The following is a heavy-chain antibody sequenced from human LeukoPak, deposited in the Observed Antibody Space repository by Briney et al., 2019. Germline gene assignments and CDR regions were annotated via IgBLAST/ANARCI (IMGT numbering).Heavy chain of an antibody. J-gene: IGHJ4*02. CDR1: GYTFTSYD. V-gene: IGHV1-8*03. Sequence: VASVKVSCKASGYTFTSYDINWVRQATGQGLEWMGWMNPNSGNTGYAQKFQGRVTITRDTSISTAYMELSSLRSEDTAVYYCARDLSSSWYSYFDYWGQGTLVTVSS. CDR3: ARDLSSSWYSYFDY. D-gene: IGHD6-13*01. CDR2: MNPNSGNT.